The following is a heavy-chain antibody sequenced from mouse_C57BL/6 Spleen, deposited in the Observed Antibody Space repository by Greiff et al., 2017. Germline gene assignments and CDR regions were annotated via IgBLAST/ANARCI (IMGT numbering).Heavy chain of an antibody. Sequence: DVKLVESGGGLVKPGGSLKLSCAASGFTFSSYAMSWVRQTPEKRLEWVATISDGGSYTYYPDNVKGRFTISRDNAKNNLYLQMSHLKSEDTAMYYCARNLFYYGSSYSFAYWGQGTLVTVSA. V-gene: IGHV5-4*03. CDR2: ISDGGSYT. CDR1: GFTFSSYA. J-gene: IGHJ3*01. D-gene: IGHD1-1*01. CDR3: ARNLFYYGSSYSFAY.